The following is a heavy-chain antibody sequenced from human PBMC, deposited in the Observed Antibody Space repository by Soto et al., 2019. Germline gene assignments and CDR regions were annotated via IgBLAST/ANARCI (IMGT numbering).Heavy chain of an antibody. CDR2: IWYDGSNK. Sequence: VAVIWYDGSNKYYADSVKGRFTISRDNSKNTLYLQMNSLRAEDTAVYYCARDGQRGYNSGYYGMDVWGQGTTVTVSS. V-gene: IGHV3-33*01. J-gene: IGHJ6*02. CDR3: ARDGQRGYNSGYYGMDV. D-gene: IGHD5-18*01.